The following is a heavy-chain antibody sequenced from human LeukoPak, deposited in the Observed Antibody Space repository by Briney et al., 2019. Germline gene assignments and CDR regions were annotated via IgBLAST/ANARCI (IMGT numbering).Heavy chain of an antibody. CDR3: ARGHLSPVPLNAFES. J-gene: IGHJ4*02. V-gene: IGHV1-2*02. CDR1: GYTFIAFY. CDR2: INPKTGGT. Sequence: GASVKVSCKASGYTFIAFYMHWVRQAPGQGLEWMGWINPKTGGTSSAPTFQGRVNMTRDTSINSFYMELSGLKPDDTALYYCARGHLSPVPLNAFESWGQGTLVSVSS.